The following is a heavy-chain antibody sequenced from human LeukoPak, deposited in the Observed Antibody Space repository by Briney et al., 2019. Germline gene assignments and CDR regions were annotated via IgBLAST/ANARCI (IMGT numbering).Heavy chain of an antibody. CDR1: GGTFSSYA. J-gene: IGHJ4*02. D-gene: IGHD6-13*01. CDR2: IIPILGIA. V-gene: IGHV1-69*04. Sequence: SVKVSCKASGGTFSSYAISWVRQAPGQGLEWMGRIIPILGIANYAQKFQGRVTITADKSTGTAYMELSSLRSEDTAVYYCARAAAAGNRVLDYWGQGTLVTVSS. CDR3: ARAAAAGNRVLDY.